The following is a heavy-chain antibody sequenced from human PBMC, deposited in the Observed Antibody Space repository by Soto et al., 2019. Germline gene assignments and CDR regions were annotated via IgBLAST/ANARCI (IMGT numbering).Heavy chain of an antibody. CDR3: ARIRKLEDSMDV. CDR2: ILSNDEK. Sequence: SGPTLVNPTETLTLTCTVSGFSFSNARMGVGWIRQPPGKALEWLAHILSNDEKSYNTSLKSRLTVSKDTSKSQVVLTMTNMDPVDTATYYCARIRKLEDSMDVWGQGTTVTVSS. CDR1: GFSFSNARMG. V-gene: IGHV2-26*01. J-gene: IGHJ6*02.